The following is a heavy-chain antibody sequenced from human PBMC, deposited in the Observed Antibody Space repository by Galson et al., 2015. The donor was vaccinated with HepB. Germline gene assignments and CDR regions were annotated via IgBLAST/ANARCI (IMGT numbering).Heavy chain of an antibody. J-gene: IGHJ6*02. Sequence: SLRLSCAASGFTFSSYWMSWVRQAPGKGLEWVANIKQDGSEKYYVDSVKGRFTISRDNAKNSLYLQMNSLRAEDTAVYYCARRYCSSTSCHYYYGMDVWGQGTTVTVSS. CDR3: ARRYCSSTSCHYYYGMDV. CDR1: GFTFSSYW. CDR2: IKQDGSEK. V-gene: IGHV3-7*03. D-gene: IGHD2-2*01.